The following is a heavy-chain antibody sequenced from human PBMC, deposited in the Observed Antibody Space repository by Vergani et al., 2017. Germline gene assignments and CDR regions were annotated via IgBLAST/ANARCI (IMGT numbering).Heavy chain of an antibody. D-gene: IGHD2-15*01. CDR2: IYPGDSDT. J-gene: IGHJ3*02. Sequence: EVQLVQSGAEVKKPGESLKISCKGSGYSFTSYWIGWVRQMPGKGLEWSGIIYPGDSDTRYSPSYQGQVTMSADKSISTDYLQWSSLKASYTGMYYCASHEKLGYCSGGSCYSGAFDIWGQGTMVTVSS. CDR3: ASHEKLGYCSGGSCYSGAFDI. CDR1: GYSFTSYW. V-gene: IGHV5-51*01.